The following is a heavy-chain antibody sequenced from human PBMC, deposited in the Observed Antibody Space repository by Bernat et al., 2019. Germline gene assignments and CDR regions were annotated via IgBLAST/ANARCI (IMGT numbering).Heavy chain of an antibody. CDR3: ARDTTGTTPSWYFDL. Sequence: EVQLVESGGGLVKPGGSLRLSCAASGFTFSSYSMNWVRQAPGKGLEWVSSISSSSSYIYYADSGKGRFTISRDNAKNSLYLQMNSLRAEDTAVYYCARDTTGTTPSWYFDLWGRGTLVTVSS. V-gene: IGHV3-21*01. CDR1: GFTFSSYS. J-gene: IGHJ2*01. D-gene: IGHD1-1*01. CDR2: ISSSSSYI.